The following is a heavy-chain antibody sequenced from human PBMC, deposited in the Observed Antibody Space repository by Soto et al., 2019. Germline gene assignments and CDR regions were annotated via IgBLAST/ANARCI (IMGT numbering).Heavy chain of an antibody. CDR2: ISAYNGNT. V-gene: IGHV1-18*04. Sequence: ASVKVSCKASGGTFGSDAITWVRQAPGQGLEWMGWISAYNGNTNYAQKLQGRVTMPTDTSTSTAYMELRSLRSDDTAVYYCARSTMIVVVPNAFDIWGQGTMVTVSS. J-gene: IGHJ3*02. D-gene: IGHD3-22*01. CDR3: ARSTMIVVVPNAFDI. CDR1: GGTFGSDA.